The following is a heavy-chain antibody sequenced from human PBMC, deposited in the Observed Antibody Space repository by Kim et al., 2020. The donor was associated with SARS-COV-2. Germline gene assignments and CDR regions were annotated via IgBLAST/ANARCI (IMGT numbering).Heavy chain of an antibody. V-gene: IGHV3-33*01. Sequence: GGSLRLSCAASGFTFSSYGMHWVRQAPGKGLEWVAVIWYDGSNKYYADSVKGRFTISRDNSKNTLYLQMNSLRAEDTAVYYCARDPRTYYDFWSGHYYGMGVWGQGTTVTVSS. CDR3: ARDPRTYYDFWSGHYYGMGV. J-gene: IGHJ6*02. D-gene: IGHD3-3*01. CDR1: GFTFSSYG. CDR2: IWYDGSNK.